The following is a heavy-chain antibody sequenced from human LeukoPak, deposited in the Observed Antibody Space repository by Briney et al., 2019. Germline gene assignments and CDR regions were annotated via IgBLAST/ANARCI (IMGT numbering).Heavy chain of an antibody. CDR1: DFSVNTNY. CDR2: ILSGGAT. V-gene: IGHV3-53*01. D-gene: IGHD2-2*01. J-gene: IGHJ6*03. CDR3: ARGIVVVPAAPYYYYMDV. Sequence: GGSLRLSCAASDFSVNTNYMNWVRQAPGKGLEWVSVILSGGATYYADSVKGRFTISRDNSKNTLYLQMNSLRAEDTAVYYCARGIVVVPAAPYYYYMDVWGKGTTVTVSS.